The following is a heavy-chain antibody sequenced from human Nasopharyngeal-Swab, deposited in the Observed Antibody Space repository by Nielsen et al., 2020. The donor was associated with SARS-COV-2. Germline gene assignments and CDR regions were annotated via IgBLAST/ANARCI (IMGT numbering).Heavy chain of an antibody. J-gene: IGHJ4*02. V-gene: IGHV3-15*01. CDR1: GFTFSNAW. Sequence: GESLKISCAASGFTFSNAWMSWVRQAPGKGLEWVGRIKSKTDGGTTDYAAPVKGRFTISRDDSKNTLYLQMNSLKTEDTAVYYCTTFSSSWYPPLDYWGQGTLVTVSS. CDR2: IKSKTDGGTT. D-gene: IGHD6-13*01. CDR3: TTFSSSWYPPLDY.